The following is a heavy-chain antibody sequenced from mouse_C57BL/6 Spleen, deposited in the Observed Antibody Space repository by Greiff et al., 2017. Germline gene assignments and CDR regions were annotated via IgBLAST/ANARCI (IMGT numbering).Heavy chain of an antibody. CDR1: GYAFSSYW. J-gene: IGHJ3*01. V-gene: IGHV1-80*01. CDR2: IYPGDGDT. CDR3: ARRGIAVTTKFAY. D-gene: IGHD2-5*01. Sequence: QVQLKESGAELVKPGASVKISCKASGYAFSSYWMNWVKQRPGKGLECIGKIYPGDGDTNYNGKFKGKATLTADKSSSTAYIQLSSLTSEDSAVDFCARRGIAVTTKFAYWGQGTLVTVSA.